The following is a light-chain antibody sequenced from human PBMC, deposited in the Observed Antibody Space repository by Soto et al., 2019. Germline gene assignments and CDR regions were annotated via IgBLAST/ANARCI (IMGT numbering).Light chain of an antibody. CDR3: QQYDNLPLT. J-gene: IGKJ5*01. CDR2: GAS. Sequence: DIQMTQSPSSLSASVGDRVTIICQASQDINIYLNWYQQKPGKAPKLLIYGASSLETGVPSRFSGSGSGXXFTFTISSLQPDDFATYYCQQYDNLPLTFGHGTRLDIK. V-gene: IGKV1-33*01. CDR1: QDINIY.